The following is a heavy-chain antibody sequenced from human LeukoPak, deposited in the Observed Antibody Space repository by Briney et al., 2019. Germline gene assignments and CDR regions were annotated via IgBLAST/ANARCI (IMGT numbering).Heavy chain of an antibody. V-gene: IGHV4-59*08. D-gene: IGHD3-10*01. CDR3: ARHKLLWFGELFQGNAFDI. J-gene: IGHJ3*02. CDR1: GGSISSYY. CDR2: IYHSGST. Sequence: SETLSLTCTVSGGSISSYYWSWIRQPPGKGLEWIGSIYHSGSTYYNPSLKSRVTISVDTSKNPFSLKLSSVTAADTAVYYCARHKLLWFGELFQGNAFDIWGQGTMVTVSS.